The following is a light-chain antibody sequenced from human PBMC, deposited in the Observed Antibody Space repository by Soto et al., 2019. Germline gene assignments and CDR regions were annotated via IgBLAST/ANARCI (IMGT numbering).Light chain of an antibody. V-gene: IGKV3-20*01. CDR2: GAS. CDR1: QSVSSSY. Sequence: EIVLTQSPGTLSLSPGERATLSCRASQSVSSSYLAWYQQKPGQAPRLLIYGASSRATGIPDRFSGSGSGTDFTLTISRLAPEDFAVYYCQQYSSSPTFGQGTKVEIK. CDR3: QQYSSSPT. J-gene: IGKJ1*01.